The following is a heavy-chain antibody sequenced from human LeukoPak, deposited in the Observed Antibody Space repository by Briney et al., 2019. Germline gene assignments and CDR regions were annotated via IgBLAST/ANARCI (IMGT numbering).Heavy chain of an antibody. CDR2: IRYDGSYK. J-gene: IGHJ4*02. D-gene: IGHD2/OR15-2a*01. Sequence: GGSLRLSCAASAFIFNSYGMHWVRQAPGKGLEWVAFIRYDGSYKYYADSVKGRFTISRDNSKDTLFLQMNSLRAEDTAVYYCAKDGDFLASFFFYFDYWGQGTLVTVSS. CDR1: AFIFNSYG. CDR3: AKDGDFLASFFFYFDY. V-gene: IGHV3-30*02.